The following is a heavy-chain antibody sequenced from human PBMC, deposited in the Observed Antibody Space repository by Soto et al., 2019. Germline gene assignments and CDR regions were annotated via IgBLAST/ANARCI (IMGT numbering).Heavy chain of an antibody. D-gene: IGHD3-9*01. CDR3: ARDILTGYYNPFGRYYYGMDV. CDR1: GFTFSSYG. J-gene: IGHJ6*02. CDR2: IWYDGSNK. V-gene: IGHV3-33*01. Sequence: GGSPRLSCAASGFTFSSYGMHWVRQAPGKGLEWVAVIWYDGSNKYYADSVKGRFTISRDNSKNTLYLQMNSLRAEDTAVYYCARDILTGYYNPFGRYYYGMDVWGQGTTVTVSS.